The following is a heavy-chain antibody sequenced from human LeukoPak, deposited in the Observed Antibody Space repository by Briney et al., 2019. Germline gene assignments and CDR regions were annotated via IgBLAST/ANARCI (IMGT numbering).Heavy chain of an antibody. Sequence: SETLSLTCTVSGGSISSSSYYWGWIRQPPGKGLEWIGSIYYSGSTYYNPSLKSRVTISVDTSKNQFSLKLSSVTAADTAVYYCARRTRLDLYFDYWGQGTLGTVSS. CDR2: IYYSGST. CDR3: ARRTRLDLYFDY. V-gene: IGHV4-39*01. D-gene: IGHD1-7*01. CDR1: GGSISSSSYY. J-gene: IGHJ4*02.